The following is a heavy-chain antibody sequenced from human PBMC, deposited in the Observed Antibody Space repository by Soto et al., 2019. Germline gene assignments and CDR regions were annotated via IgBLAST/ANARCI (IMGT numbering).Heavy chain of an antibody. Sequence: SSVKLSCNAFGGAFISYTISCVRQAPGQGLEWMGRIIPILGIANYAQKFQGRVTITADKSTSTAYMELNSLRAEDTALYYCARCSGGSCYYRSDFDYWGQGTLVTVSS. D-gene: IGHD2-15*01. J-gene: IGHJ4*02. CDR2: IIPILGIA. CDR1: GGAFISYT. CDR3: ARCSGGSCYYRSDFDY. V-gene: IGHV1-69*02.